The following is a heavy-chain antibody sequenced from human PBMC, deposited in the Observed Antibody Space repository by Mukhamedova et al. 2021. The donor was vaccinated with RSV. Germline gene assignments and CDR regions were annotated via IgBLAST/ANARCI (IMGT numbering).Heavy chain of an antibody. Sequence: SLTCTVSGGSISGYYWSWIRQPPGKGLEWIGYIYDSVSPSYNSSLKSRVTISLDTFKNQFSLKLSSVTAADTAVYYFAIMIAGNW. CDR3: AIMIAGNW. D-gene: IGHD2-21*01. CDR2: IYDSVSP. J-gene: IGHJ5*01. CDR1: GGSISGYY. V-gene: IGHV4-59*01.